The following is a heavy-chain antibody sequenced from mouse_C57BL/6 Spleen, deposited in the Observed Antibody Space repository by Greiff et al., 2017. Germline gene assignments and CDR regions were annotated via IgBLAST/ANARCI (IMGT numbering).Heavy chain of an antibody. Sequence: EVHLVESGPGLVKPSQSLSLTCSVTGYSITSGYYWNWIRQFPGNKLEWMGYISYDGSNNYNPSLKNRISITRDTSKNQFFLKLNSVTTEDTATYYCAREGAQGYYAMDYWGQGTSVTVSS. V-gene: IGHV3-6*01. D-gene: IGHD3-2*02. CDR1: GYSITSGYY. J-gene: IGHJ4*01. CDR3: AREGAQGYYAMDY. CDR2: ISYDGSN.